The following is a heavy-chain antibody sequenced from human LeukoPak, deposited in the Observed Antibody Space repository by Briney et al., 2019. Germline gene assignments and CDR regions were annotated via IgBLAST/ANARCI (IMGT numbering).Heavy chain of an antibody. CDR3: ARAHYDILTVYYMDV. J-gene: IGHJ6*03. V-gene: IGHV1-69*05. CDR2: IIPIFGTS. Sequence: SVKVSCKASGCTFSSYAISWVRQAPGQGLEWMGGIIPIFGTSNYAQKFHRGVTITTDESTSTDYVVLSSLRSEDTAVYYCARAHYDILTVYYMDVWGKGTTVTVSS. D-gene: IGHD3-9*01. CDR1: GCTFSSYA.